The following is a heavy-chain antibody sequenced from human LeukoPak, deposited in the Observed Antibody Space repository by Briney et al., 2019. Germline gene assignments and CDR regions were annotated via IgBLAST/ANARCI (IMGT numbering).Heavy chain of an antibody. J-gene: IGHJ4*02. Sequence: GGSLRLSCAASAFTFYDYGMSWVRHAPGKGLEWVSGINWNGGGTGYVDSVKGRFTNSRDNAKNSLYLQMNSPRGEDTAVYYCARDGKDNSGYYFGDSGGQGTLGTVSP. V-gene: IGHV3-20*04. CDR3: ARDGKDNSGYYFGDS. CDR2: INWNGGGT. D-gene: IGHD3-22*01. CDR1: AFTFYDYG.